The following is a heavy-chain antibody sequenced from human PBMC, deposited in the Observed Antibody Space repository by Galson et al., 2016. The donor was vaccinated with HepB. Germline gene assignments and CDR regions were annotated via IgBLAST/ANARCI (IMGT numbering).Heavy chain of an antibody. D-gene: IGHD2-15*01. CDR3: ARGICDMGCPGFNWFDP. CDR1: GDSITSGGYY. Sequence: TLSLTCTISGDSITSGGYYWTWIRQPAGKGLEYIGRIYTRGNTNYNPSLSSRVTISLDTSQNQFSLKLTSVTAADTTVYYCARGICDMGCPGFNWFDPWGPGTLVTVSS. CDR2: IYTRGNT. V-gene: IGHV4-61*02. J-gene: IGHJ5*02.